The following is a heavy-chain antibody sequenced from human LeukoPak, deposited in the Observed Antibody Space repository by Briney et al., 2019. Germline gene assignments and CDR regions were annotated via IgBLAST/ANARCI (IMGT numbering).Heavy chain of an antibody. CDR2: INPSGGST. CDR3: ARNYYYGSGSYYIVY. Sequence: GASVKVSCKASGYTFTSYYMHWVRQAPGQGLEWMGIINPSGGSTSYARKFQGRVTMTRDMSTSTVYMELSSLRSEDTAVYYGARNYYYGSGSYYIVYWGQGTLVTVSS. CDR1: GYTFTSYY. V-gene: IGHV1-46*01. D-gene: IGHD3-10*01. J-gene: IGHJ4*02.